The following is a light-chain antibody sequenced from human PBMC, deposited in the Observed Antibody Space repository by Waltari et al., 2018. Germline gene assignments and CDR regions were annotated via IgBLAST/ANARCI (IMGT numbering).Light chain of an antibody. CDR2: EVS. Sequence: HSALTQPASVSGSPGQSITISRTGTSSDVGGYNLVSWYQQHPGKPPKLMIYEVSKRPSGVSNRFSGPKSGNSASLTISGLQAEDEGEYYCCSYAGSSKVFGGGAKLTVL. J-gene: IGLJ2*01. CDR1: SSDVGGYNL. V-gene: IGLV2-23*02. CDR3: CSYAGSSKV.